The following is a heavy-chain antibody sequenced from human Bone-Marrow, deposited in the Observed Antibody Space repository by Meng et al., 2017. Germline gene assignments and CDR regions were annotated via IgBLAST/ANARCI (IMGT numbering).Heavy chain of an antibody. J-gene: IGHJ4*02. CDR2: INHSGST. CDR3: ARGPTTMAHDFDY. D-gene: IGHD4-11*01. Sequence: WGEGLLKPSDSFALSCVVSGGSFSDYYWSWIRQPPGKGLEWIGEINHSGSTNYNPSLESRATISVDTSQNNLSLKLSSVTAADSAVYYCARGPTTMAHDFDYWGQGTLVTVSS. V-gene: IGHV4-34*01. CDR1: GGSFSDYY.